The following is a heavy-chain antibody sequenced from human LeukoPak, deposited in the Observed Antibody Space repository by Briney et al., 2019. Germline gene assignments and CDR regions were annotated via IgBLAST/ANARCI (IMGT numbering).Heavy chain of an antibody. CDR1: GLTFSSYS. Sequence: GGSLRLSCAASGLTFSSYSMNWVRQAPGKGLEWVSSISSSSSYIYYADSVKGRFTISRDNAKNSLYLQMNSLRAEDTAVYYCARGGGYSYGSFDHWGQGTLVTVSS. D-gene: IGHD5-18*01. CDR2: ISSSSSYI. V-gene: IGHV3-21*01. CDR3: ARGGGYSYGSFDH. J-gene: IGHJ4*02.